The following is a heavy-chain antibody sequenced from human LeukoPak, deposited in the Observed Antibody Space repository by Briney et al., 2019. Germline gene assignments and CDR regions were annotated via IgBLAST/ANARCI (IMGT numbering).Heavy chain of an antibody. CDR3: AKECGRHYEDRAFDI. D-gene: IGHD3-22*01. CDR1: GSTFSTYA. CDR2: ISGSGGST. Sequence: PGGSLRLSCVASGSTFSTYAMNWVRQAPGERLEWVSAISGSGGSTSYVDSMKGRFTISRDNSKNTLYLQMNRLRDEHTAVYYCAKECGRHYEDRAFDIWVQRTMVGVCS. J-gene: IGHJ3*02. V-gene: IGHV3-23*01.